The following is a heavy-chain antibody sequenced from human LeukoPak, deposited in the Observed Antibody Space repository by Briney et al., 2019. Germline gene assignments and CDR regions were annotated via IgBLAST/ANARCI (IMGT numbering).Heavy chain of an antibody. CDR2: ISYDGSNK. CDR1: GFTFSSYG. V-gene: IGHV3-30*18. D-gene: IGHD3-10*01. J-gene: IGHJ4*02. CDR3: AKKGVDWFGEYYIDY. Sequence: PGRSLRLSCAASGFTFSSYGMHWVRQAPGKGLEWVAVISYDGSNKYYADSVKGRFTISRDNSKNTLYLQMNSLRAEDAAVYYCAKKGVDWFGEYYIDYWGQGTLVTVSS.